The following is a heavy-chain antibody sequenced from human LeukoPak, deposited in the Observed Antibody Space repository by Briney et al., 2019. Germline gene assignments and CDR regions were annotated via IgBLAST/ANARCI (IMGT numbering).Heavy chain of an antibody. Sequence: ASVKVSCKASGYTFTSYGISWVRRAPGQGLEWMGWISAYNGNTNYAQKLQGRVTMTTDTSTSTAYMELRSLRSDDTAVYYCARDRIYCSSTSCYEGLDYWGQGTLVTVSS. CDR3: ARDRIYCSSTSCYEGLDY. CDR2: ISAYNGNT. J-gene: IGHJ4*02. CDR1: GYTFTSYG. V-gene: IGHV1-18*01. D-gene: IGHD2-2*01.